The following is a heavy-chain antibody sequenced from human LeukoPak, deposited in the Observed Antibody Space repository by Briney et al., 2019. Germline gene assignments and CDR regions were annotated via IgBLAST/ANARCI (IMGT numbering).Heavy chain of an antibody. D-gene: IGHD4-11*01. V-gene: IGHV1-2*02. J-gene: IGHJ4*02. CDR1: GYTFTGYY. Sequence: GASVKVSCKASGYTFTGYYMHWVRQAPGQGLEWMGWIKPNSGGTNYAQKFQGRVTTTRHTTISTAYMERSTRRSDDTAVYYGARVYSNYAGLYPFDNSGQRTPVSASS. CDR3: ARVYSNYAGLYPFDN. CDR2: IKPNSGGT.